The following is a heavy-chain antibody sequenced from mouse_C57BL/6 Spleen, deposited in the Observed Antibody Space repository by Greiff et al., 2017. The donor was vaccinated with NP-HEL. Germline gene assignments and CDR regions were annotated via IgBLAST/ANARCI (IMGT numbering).Heavy chain of an antibody. J-gene: IGHJ1*03. CDR3: ARGYYDYDEAPYWYFDV. CDR2: INPNNGGT. D-gene: IGHD2-4*01. Sequence: EVQLQQSGPELVKPGASVKMSCKASGYTFTDYNMHWVKQSHGKSLEWIGYINPNNGGTSYNQKFKGKATLTVNKSSSTAYMELRSLTSEDSAVYYCARGYYDYDEAPYWYFDVWGTGTTVTVSS. V-gene: IGHV1-22*01. CDR1: GYTFTDYN.